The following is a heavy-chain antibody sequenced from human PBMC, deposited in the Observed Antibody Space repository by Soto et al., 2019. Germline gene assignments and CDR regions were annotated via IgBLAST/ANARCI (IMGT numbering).Heavy chain of an antibody. Sequence: GASVKVSCKASGYTFTSFDINWVRQASGQGLEWMGGINPNFGKANYAQKFQGRVTITADESTSTAYMELSSLRSEDTAVYYCARDRRSRDSSGYSNYFDYWGQGTLVTVSS. D-gene: IGHD3-22*01. J-gene: IGHJ4*02. V-gene: IGHV1-69*13. CDR3: ARDRRSRDSSGYSNYFDY. CDR1: GYTFTSFD. CDR2: INPNFGKA.